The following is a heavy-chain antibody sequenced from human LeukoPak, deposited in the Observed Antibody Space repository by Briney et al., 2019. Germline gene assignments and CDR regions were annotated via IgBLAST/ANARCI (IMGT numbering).Heavy chain of an antibody. CDR1: GYTFTDYY. D-gene: IGHD2-8*01. CDR3: ARGGAHTLVLTAAFIPPFAY. CDR2: IKPNSGDT. J-gene: IGHJ4*02. Sequence: GASVKVSCKTSGYTFTDYYMHWVRQAPGQGLEWMGWIKPNSGDTNFAQKFQGRVTMARDTSITTAYMELSRLRSDDTAVYYCARGGAHTLVLTAAFIPPFAYRGQGTLVTVSS. V-gene: IGHV1-2*02.